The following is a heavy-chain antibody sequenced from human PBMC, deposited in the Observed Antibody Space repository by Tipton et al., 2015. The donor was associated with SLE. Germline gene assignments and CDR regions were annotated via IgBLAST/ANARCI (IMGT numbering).Heavy chain of an antibody. CDR3: AREYSTSSEYYFDY. V-gene: IGHV4-39*07. Sequence: TLSLTCTVSGGSISSSSYYWGWIRQPPGKGLEWIGEINHSGSTNYNPSLKSRVTISVDTSKNQFSLKLSSVTAADTAVYYCAREYSTSSEYYFDYWGQGTLVTVSS. CDR1: GGSISSSSYY. J-gene: IGHJ4*02. D-gene: IGHD6-6*01. CDR2: INHSGST.